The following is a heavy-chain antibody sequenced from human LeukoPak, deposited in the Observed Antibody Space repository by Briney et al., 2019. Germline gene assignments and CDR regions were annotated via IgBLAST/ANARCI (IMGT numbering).Heavy chain of an antibody. J-gene: IGHJ5*02. D-gene: IGHD6-13*01. Sequence: PGGSLRLSCAASGFTFSTYAMSWVRQAPGKGLECVSAISGSGGSTYYADSVKGRFTISRDNSKNTLYLQMNSLRAEDTAVYYCAKDFKRIAAAGWFDPWGQGTLVTVSS. V-gene: IGHV3-23*01. CDR1: GFTFSTYA. CDR2: ISGSGGST. CDR3: AKDFKRIAAAGWFDP.